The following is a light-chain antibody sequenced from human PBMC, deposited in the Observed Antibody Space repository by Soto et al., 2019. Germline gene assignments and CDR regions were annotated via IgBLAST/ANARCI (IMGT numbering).Light chain of an antibody. CDR3: QTWGTGPLV. V-gene: IGLV4-69*01. CDR1: RGHSSYA. J-gene: IGLJ2*01. CDR2: LNSDGSH. Sequence: QLVLTQSPSASASLGASVKLTCTPSRGHSSYAIAWHQQQPEKGPRYLMKLNSDGSHSKGDGIPDRFSGSSSGAERYLTISSLQSEDEADYYCQTWGTGPLVFGGRTKVTVL.